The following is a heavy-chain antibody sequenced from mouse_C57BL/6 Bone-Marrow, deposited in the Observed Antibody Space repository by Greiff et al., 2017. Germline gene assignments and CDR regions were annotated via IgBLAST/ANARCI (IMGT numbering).Heavy chain of an antibody. CDR1: GYSITSGYD. V-gene: IGHV3-1*01. J-gene: IGHJ3*01. Sequence: VKLQESGPGMVKPSQSLSLTCTVTGYSITSGYDWHWIRHFPGNKLEWMGYISYSGSTNYNPSLKSRISITHDTSKNHFFLKLNSVTTEDTATYYCARTHYYGSFAYWGQGTLVTVSA. CDR3: ARTHYYGSFAY. CDR2: ISYSGST. D-gene: IGHD1-1*01.